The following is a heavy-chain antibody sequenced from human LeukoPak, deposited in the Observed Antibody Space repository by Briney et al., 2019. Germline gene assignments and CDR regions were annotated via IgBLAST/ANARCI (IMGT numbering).Heavy chain of an antibody. Sequence: PGGSLRLSCAASGFTFSSYWMSWVRQAPGKGLEWVANIKQDGSEKYYVDSVKGRFTISRDNAKNSLHLQMNSLRAEDTAVYYCAKDFFRASAQRYSSGRYESRWFDPWGQGTLVTVSS. V-gene: IGHV3-7*01. J-gene: IGHJ5*02. CDR1: GFTFSSYW. CDR2: IKQDGSEK. CDR3: AKDFFRASAQRYSSGRYESRWFDP. D-gene: IGHD6-19*01.